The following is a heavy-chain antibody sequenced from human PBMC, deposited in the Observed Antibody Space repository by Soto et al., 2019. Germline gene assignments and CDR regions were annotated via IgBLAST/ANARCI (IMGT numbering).Heavy chain of an antibody. CDR3: ARLGGYYHSLDT. CDR2: VYYTGTT. CDR1: GGSVDSNRYY. V-gene: IGHV4-61*01. J-gene: IGHJ5*02. D-gene: IGHD3-22*01. Sequence: SETLSLTCTVSGGSVDSNRYYWTWIRQPPGMGLEWIGYVYYTGTTGYNPSLKSRVTTSIDGSKNQISLKLSSVTAADTAFYYCARLGGYYHSLDTWGQGTLVTVSS.